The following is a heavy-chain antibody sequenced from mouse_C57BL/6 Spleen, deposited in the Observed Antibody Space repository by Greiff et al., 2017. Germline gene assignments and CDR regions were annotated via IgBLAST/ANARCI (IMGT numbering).Heavy chain of an antibody. CDR3: AIYDVYYGFAY. Sequence: QVQLQQPGAELVRPGSSVKLSCKASGFTFTSYWMYWVRQSPIQGLEWIGNIDASDSETHYNQKFKDKATLTVDTASSTAYLQLSRLTSEGSAVYCYAIYDVYYGFAYWGQGTLVTVSA. J-gene: IGHJ3*01. CDR1: GFTFTSYW. V-gene: IGHV1-52*01. D-gene: IGHD2-3*01. CDR2: IDASDSET.